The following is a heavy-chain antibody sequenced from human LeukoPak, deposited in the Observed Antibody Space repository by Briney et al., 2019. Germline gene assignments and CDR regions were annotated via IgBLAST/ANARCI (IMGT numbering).Heavy chain of an antibody. J-gene: IGHJ5*02. CDR2: INAGNGNT. CDR3: ARDRGTMVRDSLPPRNNWFDP. D-gene: IGHD3-10*01. Sequence: ASVKVSCKASGYTFPSYAMHWVRQAPGQRLEWMGWINAGNGNTKYSQKFQGRVTITRDTSASTAYMELSSLRSEDTAVYYCARDRGTMVRDSLPPRNNWFDPWGQGTLVTVSS. CDR1: GYTFPSYA. V-gene: IGHV1-3*01.